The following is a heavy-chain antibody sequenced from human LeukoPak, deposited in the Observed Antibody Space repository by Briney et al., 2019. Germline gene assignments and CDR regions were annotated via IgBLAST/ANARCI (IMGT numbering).Heavy chain of an antibody. D-gene: IGHD3-3*01. J-gene: IGHJ6*03. Sequence: GGSLRLSCAASGFTFSSYAMNWVRQAPGKGLEWVAVISYDGSNKYYADSVKGRFTISRDNSKNTLYLQMNSLRAEDTAVYYCARANYDFWSGQPNRYYYYYMDVWGKGTTVTVSS. CDR3: ARANYDFWSGQPNRYYYYYMDV. V-gene: IGHV3-30*01. CDR2: ISYDGSNK. CDR1: GFTFSSYA.